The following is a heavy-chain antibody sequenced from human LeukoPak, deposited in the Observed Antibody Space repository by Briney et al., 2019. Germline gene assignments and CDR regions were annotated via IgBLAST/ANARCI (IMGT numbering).Heavy chain of an antibody. Sequence: PGGSLRLSCAASGFTFNSYFMSWVRQPPGKGLEWIGEIYHSGSTNYNPSLKSRVTISVDKSKNQFSLKLSSVTAADTAVYYCARDWAPYSSGWYTVDAFDIWGQGTMVTVSS. V-gene: IGHV4-4*02. CDR2: IYHSGST. CDR3: ARDWAPYSSGWYTVDAFDI. CDR1: GFTFNSYF. D-gene: IGHD6-19*01. J-gene: IGHJ3*02.